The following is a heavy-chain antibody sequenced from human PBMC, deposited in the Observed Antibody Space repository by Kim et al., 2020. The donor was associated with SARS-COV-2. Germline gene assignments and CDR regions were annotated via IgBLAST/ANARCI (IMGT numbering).Heavy chain of an antibody. V-gene: IGHV3-48*03. Sequence: GGSLRLSCAASGFTFSSYEMNWVRQAPGKGLEWVSCISSSGSTIYDEDSVTGRVTISRANAENSLSLQLNSLRAEDTAVYYCSRACGYGYIVFDYWGQG. CDR1: GFTFSSYE. D-gene: IGHD5-12*01. CDR2: ISSSGSTI. J-gene: IGHJ4*02. CDR3: SRACGYGYIVFDY.